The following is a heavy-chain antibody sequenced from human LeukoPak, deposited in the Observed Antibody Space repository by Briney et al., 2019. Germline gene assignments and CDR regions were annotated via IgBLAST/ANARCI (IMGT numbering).Heavy chain of an antibody. D-gene: IGHD6-19*01. Sequence: ASVKVSCKASGYTFTGYYMHWVRQAPGQGLEWMGWMNPNSGGTNYAQKFQRRVTMTRDTSISTAYMELSRLRSDDTAVYYCARVVAVAGTSAFDIWGQGTMVTVSS. J-gene: IGHJ3*02. V-gene: IGHV1-2*02. CDR2: MNPNSGGT. CDR3: ARVVAVAGTSAFDI. CDR1: GYTFTGYY.